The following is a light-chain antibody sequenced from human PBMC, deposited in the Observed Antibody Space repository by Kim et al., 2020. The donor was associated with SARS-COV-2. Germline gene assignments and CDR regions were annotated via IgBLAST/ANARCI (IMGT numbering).Light chain of an antibody. J-gene: IGKJ1*01. Sequence: EIVLTQSPGTLSLSPGERATLPCRASQIISASYLAWYQQKPGQAPRLLIYGASSRATGIPDRFSGSGSGTDFTLTISRLEPEDFAVYHCQQYVISPWTFGQGTKVDIK. V-gene: IGKV3-20*01. CDR2: GAS. CDR1: QIISASY. CDR3: QQYVISPWT.